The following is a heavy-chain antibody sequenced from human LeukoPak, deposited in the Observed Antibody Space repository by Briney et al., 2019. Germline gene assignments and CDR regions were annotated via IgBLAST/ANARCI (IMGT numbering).Heavy chain of an antibody. J-gene: IGHJ4*02. Sequence: ASVKVSCKASGYTFTSYDINWVRQATGQGLEWMGWMNPNSGNTGYAQKFQGRVTMTRDTSISTAYMELSRLRSDDTAVYYCATPRGYSGYDSPLDYWGQGTLVTVSS. V-gene: IGHV1-8*01. D-gene: IGHD5-12*01. CDR2: MNPNSGNT. CDR1: GYTFTSYD. CDR3: ATPRGYSGYDSPLDY.